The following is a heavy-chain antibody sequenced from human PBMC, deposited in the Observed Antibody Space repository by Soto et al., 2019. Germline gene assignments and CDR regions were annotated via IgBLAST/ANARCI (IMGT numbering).Heavy chain of an antibody. D-gene: IGHD3-16*01. CDR3: ARGFGRSHFDY. V-gene: IGHV4-39*01. J-gene: IGHJ4*02. CDR2: FHYSGST. Sequence: SETLSLTCTVSGGSISSRDSYWGWIRQPPGKGLEWFGSFHYSGSTYYNPSLKSRVTISVDTSKNQLSLRVTSVTAADTAVYYCARGFGRSHFDYWGQGTLVTVSS. CDR1: GGSISSRDSY.